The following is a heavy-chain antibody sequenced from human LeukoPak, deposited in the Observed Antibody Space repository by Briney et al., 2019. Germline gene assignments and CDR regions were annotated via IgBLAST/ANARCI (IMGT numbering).Heavy chain of an antibody. CDR3: AIEGISGGSCGESDY. CDR2: IIPILGIA. J-gene: IGHJ4*02. V-gene: IGHV1-69*04. D-gene: IGHD2-15*01. Sequence: GASVKVSCKASGGTFSSYAISWVRQAPGQGLEWMGRIIPILGIANYAQKFQGRVTITADKSTSTAYMELSSLRSEDTAVYYCAIEGISGGSCGESDYWGQGTLVTVSS. CDR1: GGTFSSYA.